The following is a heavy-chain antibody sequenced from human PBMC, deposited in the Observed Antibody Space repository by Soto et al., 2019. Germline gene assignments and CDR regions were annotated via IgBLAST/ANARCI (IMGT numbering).Heavy chain of an antibody. V-gene: IGHV1-69*10. Sequence: SSVKVSCKTSGGAFSSYAIRWVRQAAGQGLEWMGGIVPILRRADYAQKFQGRVTVTADEAASTAYMELTSSVTAADTAVYYCARGILDNGSRWYLDPWGQGTLVTVS. CDR1: GGAFSSYA. J-gene: IGHJ5*02. CDR3: ARGILDNGSRWYLDP. CDR2: IVPILRRA. D-gene: IGHD3-22*01.